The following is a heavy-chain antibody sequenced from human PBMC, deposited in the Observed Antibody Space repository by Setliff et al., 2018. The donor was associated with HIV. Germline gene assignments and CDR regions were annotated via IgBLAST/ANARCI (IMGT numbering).Heavy chain of an antibody. D-gene: IGHD3-22*01. CDR2: IDAGNGNT. Sequence: ASVKVSCKASGYTFTTYAMHWVRQAPGQRLEWMGWIDAGNGNTKYSQKFQGRVTITRDTSASTAYLELSSLRSEDTVVYYCARVDYYDSSGHWHFDYWGQGTLVTVSS. J-gene: IGHJ4*02. CDR3: ARVDYYDSSGHWHFDY. V-gene: IGHV1-3*01. CDR1: GYTFTTYA.